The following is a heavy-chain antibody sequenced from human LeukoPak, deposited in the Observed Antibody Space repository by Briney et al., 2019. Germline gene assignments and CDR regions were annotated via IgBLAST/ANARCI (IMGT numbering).Heavy chain of an antibody. CDR1: GFTFSSYG. J-gene: IGHJ4*02. Sequence: PGRSLRLSCAASGFTFSSYGMHWVRQAPGKGLEWVAVIWYDGSNKYYADSVKGRFTISRDNSKNTLYLQMNSLRAEDTAVYYCARGILRWEWLQIPDFDYWGQATLVTVSS. V-gene: IGHV3-33*01. D-gene: IGHD2-21*01. CDR3: ARGILRWEWLQIPDFDY. CDR2: IWYDGSNK.